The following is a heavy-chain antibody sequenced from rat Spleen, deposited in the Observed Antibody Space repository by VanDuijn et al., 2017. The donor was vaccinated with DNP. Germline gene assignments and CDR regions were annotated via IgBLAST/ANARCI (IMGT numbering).Heavy chain of an antibody. D-gene: IGHD1-9*01. CDR1: GFSFSDYN. CDR3: ARRGHTTGLNWFAY. Sequence: EVHLVESGGGLVQPGRSLKLSCVASGFSFSDYNMAWVRQAPKKGLEWVATISYDGSTTYYQDSVKGRFTISRDNAKSTLYLQMDSLRSEDTATYYCARRGHTTGLNWFAYWGQGTLVTVSS. CDR2: ISYDGSTT. V-gene: IGHV5-7*01. J-gene: IGHJ3*01.